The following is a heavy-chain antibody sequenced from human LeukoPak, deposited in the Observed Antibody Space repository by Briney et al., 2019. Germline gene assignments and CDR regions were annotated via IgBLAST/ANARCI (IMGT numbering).Heavy chain of an antibody. CDR3: ARALGDI. Sequence: GGSLRLSCAASGFTFSTYWMHWVRQAPGKGPVWVSRISGDGSNTAYGDSVKGRFTISRDNAKNTLYLQMNGLRVEDTAVYYCARALGDIRGQGTLVTVSS. CDR2: ISGDGSNT. J-gene: IGHJ4*02. CDR1: GFTFSTYW. V-gene: IGHV3-74*01.